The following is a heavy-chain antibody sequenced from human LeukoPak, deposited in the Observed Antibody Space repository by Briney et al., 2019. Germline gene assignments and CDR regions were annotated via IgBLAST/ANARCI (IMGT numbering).Heavy chain of an antibody. CDR3: ASSFSSGSYSYNYYMDV. CDR1: GFTFSNYW. D-gene: IGHD6-19*01. J-gene: IGHJ6*03. CDR2: IKQDGSEK. V-gene: IGHV3-7*01. Sequence: SGGSLRLSCAASGFTFSNYWMGWVRQAPGKGLEWVANIKQDGSEKYYVDSVKGRFTISRDNAKNSLYLQMNSLRAEDTAVYYCASSFSSGSYSYNYYMDVWGRGTTVTVSS.